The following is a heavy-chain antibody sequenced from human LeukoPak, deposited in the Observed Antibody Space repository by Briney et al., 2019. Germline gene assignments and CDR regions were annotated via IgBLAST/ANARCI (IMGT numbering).Heavy chain of an antibody. Sequence: SETLSLTCTVSGVSISIHYWSWIRQPPGKGLEWIGYIYYDGSTRYNPSLKSRITISVDTSKNQFSLKLSSVTAADTAVYYCARGGAWFDSWGQGTLVAVSA. D-gene: IGHD1-26*01. V-gene: IGHV4-59*11. CDR3: ARGGAWFDS. CDR1: GVSISIHY. CDR2: IYYDGST. J-gene: IGHJ5*01.